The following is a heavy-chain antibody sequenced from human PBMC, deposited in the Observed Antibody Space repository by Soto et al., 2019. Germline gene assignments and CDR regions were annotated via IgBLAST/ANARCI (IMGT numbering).Heavy chain of an antibody. CDR2: MSYDGSNK. Sequence: QVQLVESGGGVVQPGTSLRLSCAASGFTFSSYGMHWVRQAPGKGLEWVAVMSYDGSNKYYAGSVKGRFTISRDNSKNTLYLHMNSLRAEDTAVYYCAKDRSSGWDGIYYYGMDVWGQGTTVTVTS. D-gene: IGHD6-19*01. J-gene: IGHJ6*02. V-gene: IGHV3-30*18. CDR3: AKDRSSGWDGIYYYGMDV. CDR1: GFTFSSYG.